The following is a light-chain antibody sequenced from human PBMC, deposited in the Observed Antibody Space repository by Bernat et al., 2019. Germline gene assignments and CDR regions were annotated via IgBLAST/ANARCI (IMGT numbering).Light chain of an antibody. CDR2: GAS. V-gene: IGKV1-9*01. Sequence: DIQLTQSPPFLSASVGDRVTITYRASQVIGTYLAWYQQNAGKAPKLLVYGASTLQTGVPSRFSGSGSGTEFTLTVSTLQPEDSATYHCQQLNSYPITFGQGTRLEIK. CDR3: QQLNSYPIT. CDR1: QVIGTY. J-gene: IGKJ5*01.